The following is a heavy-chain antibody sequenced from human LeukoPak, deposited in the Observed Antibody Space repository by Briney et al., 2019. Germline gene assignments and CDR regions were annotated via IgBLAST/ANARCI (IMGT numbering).Heavy chain of an antibody. Sequence: GSLRLSCAASGFTFSSLWMSWVRQAPGKGLEWSGGIYYSGSTYYNPSLKSRVTISVDTSKNQFSLKLSSVTAADTAVYYCARQAPCGGDCLTYYFDYWGQGTLVTVSS. D-gene: IGHD2-21*02. CDR1: GFTFSSLW. J-gene: IGHJ4*02. CDR2: IYYSGST. V-gene: IGHV4-39*01. CDR3: ARQAPCGGDCLTYYFDY.